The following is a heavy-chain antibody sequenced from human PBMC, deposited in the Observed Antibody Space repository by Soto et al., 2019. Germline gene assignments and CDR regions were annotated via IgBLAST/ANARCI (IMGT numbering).Heavy chain of an antibody. CDR2: IWYDGSNK. V-gene: IGHV3-33*01. Sequence: QVQLVESGRGVIQPGRSLRLSCAASGFTFSSYGMHWVRQAPGKGLEWVAVIWYDGSNKYYADSVKGRFTISRDNSKNTLYLQMNSLRAEDTAVYYCARGGAYCGGDCYSALHYWGQGTLVTVSS. CDR3: ARGGAYCGGDCYSALHY. CDR1: GFTFSSYG. D-gene: IGHD2-21*02. J-gene: IGHJ4*02.